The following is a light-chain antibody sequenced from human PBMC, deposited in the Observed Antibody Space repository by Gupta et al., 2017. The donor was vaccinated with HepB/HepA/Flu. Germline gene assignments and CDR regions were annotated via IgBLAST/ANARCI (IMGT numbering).Light chain of an antibody. CDR3: QQYYSYPQT. Sequence: AIRITQSPSSFSASTGDRVTITCRASQGISSYLAWYQQKPGKAPKLLIYAASTLQSGVPSRFSGSGSGTDFTLTISCLQSEDFATYYCQQYYSYPQTFGQGTKLEIK. J-gene: IGKJ2*01. CDR1: QGISSY. V-gene: IGKV1-8*01. CDR2: AAS.